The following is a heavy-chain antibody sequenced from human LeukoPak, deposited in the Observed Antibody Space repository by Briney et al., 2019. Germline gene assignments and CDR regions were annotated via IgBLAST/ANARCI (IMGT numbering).Heavy chain of an antibody. CDR1: GYTFRSYE. D-gene: IGHD3-9*01. CDR2: IDTTSSTI. V-gene: IGHV3-48*03. J-gene: IGHJ3*02. CDR3: ARDRWIANIFFGAFDM. Sequence: PGGSLRLSCAASGYTFRSYEMNWVRQAPGKGLEWISYIDTTSSTIYYAASVKGRFTISRDNAKNSLYLQMNSLRAEDTAVYYCARDRWIANIFFGAFDMWGQGTMVTVSS.